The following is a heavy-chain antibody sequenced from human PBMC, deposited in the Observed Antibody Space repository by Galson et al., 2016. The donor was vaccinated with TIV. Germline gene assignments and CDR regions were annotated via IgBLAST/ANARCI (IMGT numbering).Heavy chain of an antibody. Sequence: SLRLSCAGFGFPFIHYSVNWVRQAPGKGLEWVASVSSSGRFLYYADSVKGRFTISRDNSKNTLYLHMNSLRVEDTAVYYCARMFGLDSGYDAWGQGTLVTVSS. CDR1: GFPFIHYS. V-gene: IGHV3-21*01. CDR2: VSSSGRFL. CDR3: ARMFGLDSGYDA. J-gene: IGHJ5*02. D-gene: IGHD5-12*01.